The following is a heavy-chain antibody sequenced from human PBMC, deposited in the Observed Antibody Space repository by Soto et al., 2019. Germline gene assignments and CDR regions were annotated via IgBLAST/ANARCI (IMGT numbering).Heavy chain of an antibody. CDR2: INPNSGDT. V-gene: IGHV1-2*02. Sequence: QVQLVQSGAEVKKPGASVKVSCKTSGYTFTGYYIHWVRQAPGQGLEWMALINPNSGDTKYGHKFQGRVTLTRDTSINTVYMEVTSLRFDDTAVYYCAVAGLPFEYWGQGTLVTVFS. CDR3: AVAGLPFEY. D-gene: IGHD6-19*01. J-gene: IGHJ4*02. CDR1: GYTFTGYY.